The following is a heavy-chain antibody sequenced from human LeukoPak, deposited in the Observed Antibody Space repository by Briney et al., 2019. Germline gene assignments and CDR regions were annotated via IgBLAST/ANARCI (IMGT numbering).Heavy chain of an antibody. CDR1: GFTFSSYA. V-gene: IGHV3-23*01. Sequence: PGGSLRLSCAASGFTFSSYAMSWVRQAPGKGLEWVSAISGRDDSTYYADSVKGRFTFSRDNSKNTLYLQMNSLRAEDTAVYYCAKALRVVSYYFDYWGQGTLVTVSS. D-gene: IGHD2-2*01. CDR3: AKALRVVSYYFDY. CDR2: ISGRDDST. J-gene: IGHJ4*02.